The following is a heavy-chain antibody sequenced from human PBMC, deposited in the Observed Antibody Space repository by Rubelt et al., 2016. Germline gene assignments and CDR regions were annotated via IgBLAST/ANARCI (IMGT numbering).Heavy chain of an antibody. Sequence: QLQLQESGPGLVKPSETLSLTCTVSGGSISSSSYYWGWIRQPPGKGLEWIGEINHSGSTNYNPSLKSRVTISVDTSKNQFSLKLSSVTAADTAVYYCARGRMGFHYYYYGMDVWGQGTTATVSS. J-gene: IGHJ6*02. D-gene: IGHD1-26*01. CDR2: INHSGST. CDR3: ARGRMGFHYYYYGMDV. V-gene: IGHV4-39*07. CDR1: GGSISSSSYY.